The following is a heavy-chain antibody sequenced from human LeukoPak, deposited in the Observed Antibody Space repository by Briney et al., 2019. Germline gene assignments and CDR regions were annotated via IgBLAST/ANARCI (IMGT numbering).Heavy chain of an antibody. CDR1: GGSISSYY. CDR2: IYYSGST. D-gene: IGHD1-26*01. Sequence: PSETLSLTCTVSGGSISSYYWSWIRQPPGKGLEWIGYIYYSGSTNYNPSLKSRVTISVDTSKNQFSLKLSSVTAADTAVYYCARDINVVSYNAFDIWGQGTMVTVSS. V-gene: IGHV4-59*12. CDR3: ARDINVVSYNAFDI. J-gene: IGHJ3*02.